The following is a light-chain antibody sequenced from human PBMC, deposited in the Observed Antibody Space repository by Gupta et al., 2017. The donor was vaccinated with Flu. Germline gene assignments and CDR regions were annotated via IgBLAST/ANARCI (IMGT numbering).Light chain of an antibody. J-gene: IGKJ2*03. Sequence: DIQMTQSPSSLSASVGDRVTITCRSSQTISTYLNWYQQRPGKGPELLIHAASTLQTGVPPRFSGSGSGADFTLTISDLQPEDFATYYCQQSYSSPYSFGQGTTLEIK. CDR3: QQSYSSPYS. CDR1: QTISTY. CDR2: AAS. V-gene: IGKV1-39*01.